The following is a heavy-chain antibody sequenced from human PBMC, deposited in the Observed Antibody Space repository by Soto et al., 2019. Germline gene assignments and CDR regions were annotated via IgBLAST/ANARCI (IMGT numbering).Heavy chain of an antibody. CDR3: DRGYRNYYYGLDV. Sequence: TLSLTCAVSGGSISSGGYSWSWIRQPPGKGLEWIGYIYHSGSTYYNPSLKSRVTISVDRSKNQFSLKLSSVTAADTAVYYCDRGYRNYYYGLDVWGQGTTVTVSS. CDR1: GGSISSGGYS. V-gene: IGHV4-30-2*01. J-gene: IGHJ6*02. D-gene: IGHD2-2*02. CDR2: IYHSGST.